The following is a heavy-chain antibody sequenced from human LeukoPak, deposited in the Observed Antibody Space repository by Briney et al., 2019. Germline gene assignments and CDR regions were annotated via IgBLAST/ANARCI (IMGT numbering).Heavy chain of an antibody. Sequence: KASETLSLTCTVSGGSISSYYWSWIRQPAGKGLEWIGRIYTSGSTNYNPSLKSRVTMSVDTSKNQFSLKLSSVTAADTAVYYCARDRYYYDSSGYYWLFDYWGQGTLVIVSS. J-gene: IGHJ4*02. V-gene: IGHV4-4*07. CDR1: GGSISSYY. CDR3: ARDRYYYDSSGYYWLFDY. CDR2: IYTSGST. D-gene: IGHD3-22*01.